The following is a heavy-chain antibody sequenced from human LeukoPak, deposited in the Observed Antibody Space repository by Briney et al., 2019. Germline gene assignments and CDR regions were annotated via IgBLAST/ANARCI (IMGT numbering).Heavy chain of an antibody. CDR3: ARTYCSSTSCLVDY. CDR2: ISSSGGRT. J-gene: IGHJ4*02. D-gene: IGHD2-2*01. V-gene: IGHV3-64*01. CDR1: GFTISSYS. Sequence: GGSLRLSCAASGFTISSYSMHWVRQAPGKGLEYVSAISSSGGRTYYANSVKGRFTISRDNSKNTLYLQMGSLRAEDMAVYYCARTYCSSTSCLVDYWGQGTLVTVSS.